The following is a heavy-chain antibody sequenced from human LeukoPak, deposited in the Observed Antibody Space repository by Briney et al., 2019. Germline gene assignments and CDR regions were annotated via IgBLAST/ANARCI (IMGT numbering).Heavy chain of an antibody. D-gene: IGHD1-1*01. CDR1: GGSISSYY. CDR2: IYTSGST. CDR3: ARDTAGSDSYYYGMDV. Sequence: SETLSLTCTVSGGSISSYYWSWIRQPAGKGLEWIGRIYTSGSTNYNPSLKSRVTMSVDTSKNQFSLKLSSVTAADTAVYYCARDTAGSDSYYYGMDVWGQGTTVTVSS. V-gene: IGHV4-4*07. J-gene: IGHJ6*02.